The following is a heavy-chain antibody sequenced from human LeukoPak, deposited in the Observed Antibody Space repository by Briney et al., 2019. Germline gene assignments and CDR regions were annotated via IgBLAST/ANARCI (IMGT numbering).Heavy chain of an antibody. V-gene: IGHV6-1*01. CDR1: GDSVSSNSAA. Sequence: SQTLSLTFAISGDSVSSNSAAWNWIRQSPSRGLEWLGRTYYRSKWYNDYAISVKSRITINPDTSKNQFSLQLNSVTPEDTAVYYCARSGGSSHPTVFDYWGQGTLVTVSS. J-gene: IGHJ4*02. CDR2: TYYRSKWYN. CDR3: ARSGGSSHPTVFDY. D-gene: IGHD2-15*01.